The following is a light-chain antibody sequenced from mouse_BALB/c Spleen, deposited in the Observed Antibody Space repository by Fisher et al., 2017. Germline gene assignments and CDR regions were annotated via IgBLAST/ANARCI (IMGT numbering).Light chain of an antibody. J-gene: IGKJ1*01. V-gene: IGKV4-57-1*01. CDR1: SSVSY. CDR3: QQYSGYPLT. Sequence: DIVLTQTPAIMSASPGEKVTMTCSASSSVSYMHWYQQKSGTSPKLLIYSISNLASGVPARFSGSGSGTSYSLTISSVEAEDAATYYCQQYSGYPLTFGGGTKLEIK. CDR2: SIS.